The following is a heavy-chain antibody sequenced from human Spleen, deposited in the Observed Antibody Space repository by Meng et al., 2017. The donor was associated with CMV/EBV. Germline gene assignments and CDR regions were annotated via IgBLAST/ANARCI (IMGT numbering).Heavy chain of an antibody. V-gene: IGHV3-7*03. CDR2: INQDESRK. D-gene: IGHD1-14*01. CDR1: GFTFSTYW. J-gene: IGHJ5*02. CDR3: ARGYQSRVPWFDP. Sequence: GESLKISCAASGFTFSTYWMSWVRQAPGKGLEWVANINQDESRKYYVDSVKGRITISRDNAKNSLYLQMNSLRAEDTAVYYCARGYQSRVPWFDPWGQGTLVTVSS.